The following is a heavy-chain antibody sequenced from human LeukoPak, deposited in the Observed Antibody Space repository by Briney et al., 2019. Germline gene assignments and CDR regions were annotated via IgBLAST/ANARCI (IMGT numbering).Heavy chain of an antibody. CDR1: GGSISSSSYY. D-gene: IGHD3-22*01. CDR3: ARGHSGYYYYYYYYMDV. CDR2: IYYSGST. Sequence: LPETLSLTCTVSGGSISSSSYYWGWIRQPPGKGLEWIGSIYYSGSTYYNPSLKSRITISVDTSKKQFSLKLSSVTAADTAVYYCARGHSGYYYYYYYYMDVWGKGTTVTVSS. J-gene: IGHJ6*03. V-gene: IGHV4-39*07.